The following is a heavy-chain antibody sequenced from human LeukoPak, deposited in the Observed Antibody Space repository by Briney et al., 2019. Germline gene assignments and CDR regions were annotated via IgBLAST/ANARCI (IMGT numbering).Heavy chain of an antibody. Sequence: ASVKVSCKASGYSSTNYGISWVRQAPGQGLEWMGWMHIYRGNTNYAQNFQGRVTMTTDTSTSTVYMEVRGLRSDDTAMYYCARDVGITVADSFDPWGQGTLVTVSS. CDR3: ARDVGITVADSFDP. V-gene: IGHV1-18*01. CDR1: GYSSTNYG. CDR2: MHIYRGNT. J-gene: IGHJ5*02. D-gene: IGHD6-13*01.